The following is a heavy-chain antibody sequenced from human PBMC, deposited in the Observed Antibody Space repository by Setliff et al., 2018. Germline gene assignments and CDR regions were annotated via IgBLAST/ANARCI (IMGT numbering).Heavy chain of an antibody. CDR2: INHSGST. Sequence: PSETLSLTCAVSGDSISSSNWWNWVRQPPGKGLEWIGEINHSGSTNYNPSLKSRVTISVDTSKNRFSLKLSSVTAADTAVYYCARKYNFWSGELDYWGQGTLVTVSS. V-gene: IGHV4-4*02. CDR1: GDSISSSNW. D-gene: IGHD3-3*01. J-gene: IGHJ4*02. CDR3: ARKYNFWSGELDY.